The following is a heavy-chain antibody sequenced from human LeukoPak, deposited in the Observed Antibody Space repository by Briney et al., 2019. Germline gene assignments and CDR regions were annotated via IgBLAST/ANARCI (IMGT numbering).Heavy chain of an antibody. CDR1: GCTFTNYY. CDR3: ARTPTVTPTKRYFDY. Sequence: ASVKVSCKASGCTFTNYYMHWVRQAPGQGLEWMGIINPSGGSTSYAQKSQGRVTMTRDTFTSTVYMELSSLRSEDTAVYYCARTPTVTPTKRYFDYWGQGTLVTVSS. J-gene: IGHJ4*02. CDR2: INPSGGST. V-gene: IGHV1-46*01. D-gene: IGHD4-17*01.